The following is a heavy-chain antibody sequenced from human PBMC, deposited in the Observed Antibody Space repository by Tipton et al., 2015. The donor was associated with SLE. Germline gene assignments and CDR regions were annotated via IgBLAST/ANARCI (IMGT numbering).Heavy chain of an antibody. CDR1: VDSISRYY. CDR3: ARDPNGGYGSFDY. D-gene: IGHD7-27*01. CDR2: ISHSGST. Sequence: LRLSCTVSVDSISRYYWSWIRQSPGKGLEWIGYISHSGSTTHNPSLTSRVTMSVDTSKNQFSLKLSSVTAADTAVYYCARDPNGGYGSFDYWGLGALVTVSS. J-gene: IGHJ4*02. V-gene: IGHV4-59*12.